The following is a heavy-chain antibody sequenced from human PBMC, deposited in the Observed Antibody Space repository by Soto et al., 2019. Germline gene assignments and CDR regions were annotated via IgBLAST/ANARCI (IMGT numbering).Heavy chain of an antibody. Sequence: EVQLVESGGGLVQPGRSLRLSCAASGFTFDDYAMHWVRQTPGKGLEWVSGISWNSGSIGYADSVKGRSTISRDNAKNSLYLQMNSLRAEDTALYYCAREPYMDVWGKGTTVTVSS. J-gene: IGHJ6*03. CDR3: AREPYMDV. V-gene: IGHV3-9*01. CDR2: ISWNSGSI. CDR1: GFTFDDYA.